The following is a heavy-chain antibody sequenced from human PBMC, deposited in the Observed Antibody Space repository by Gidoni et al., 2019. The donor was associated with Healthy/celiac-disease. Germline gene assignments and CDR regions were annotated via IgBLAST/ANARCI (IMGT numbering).Heavy chain of an antibody. CDR3: ARDYVAITFGGPPGWAFDI. Sequence: QVQLVESGGGLVKPGGSLRLSCAASGFTFSAYYMRWIRQAPGKGLGWVSYISSSGSTIYYADSVKGRFTISRDNAKNSLYLQMNSLRAEDTAVYYCARDYVAITFGGPPGWAFDIWGQGTMVTVSS. D-gene: IGHD3-16*01. J-gene: IGHJ3*02. CDR2: ISSSGSTI. V-gene: IGHV3-11*01. CDR1: GFTFSAYY.